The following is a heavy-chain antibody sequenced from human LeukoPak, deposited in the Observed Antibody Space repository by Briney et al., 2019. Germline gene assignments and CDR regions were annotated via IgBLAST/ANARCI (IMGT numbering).Heavy chain of an antibody. J-gene: IGHJ4*02. V-gene: IGHV1-69*13. D-gene: IGHD5-24*01. Sequence: SVKVSCKASGGTFSSYAISWVRQAPGQGLEWMGGIIPIFGTANYAQKFQGRVTITAGESTSTAYMELSSLRSEDTAVYYCAREGEMATPNFDYWGQGTLVTVSS. CDR1: GGTFSSYA. CDR2: IIPIFGTA. CDR3: AREGEMATPNFDY.